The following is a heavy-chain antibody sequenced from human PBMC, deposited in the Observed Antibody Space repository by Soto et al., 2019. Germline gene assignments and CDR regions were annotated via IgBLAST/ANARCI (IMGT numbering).Heavy chain of an antibody. CDR3: AKDPRGGLWLHDFYYGMNV. CDR2: ISYEGSNM. V-gene: IGHV3-30*18. D-gene: IGHD2-21*01. Sequence: QEQLVESGGGVVQPGRSLRLSCAASGFTFSSYGMHWVRQAPGKGLEWVSFISYEGSNMHYADSVKGRFTISRDNSKNTLDLQLNSLRAEDTAMYYCAKDPRGGLWLHDFYYGMNVWGQGTTVTVSS. CDR1: GFTFSSYG. J-gene: IGHJ6*02.